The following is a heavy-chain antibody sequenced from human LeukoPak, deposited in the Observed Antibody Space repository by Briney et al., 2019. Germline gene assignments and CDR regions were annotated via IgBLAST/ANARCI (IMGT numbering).Heavy chain of an antibody. CDR1: GFTFSSYA. Sequence: GGSLRLSCAASGFTFSSYAMSWVRQAPGKGLEWVSAISGSGGSTYYADSVKGRFTISRDNSKNTLYLQMNSLRAEDTAVYYCARDDGYYYYGMDVWGQGTTVTVSS. CDR2: ISGSGGST. CDR3: ARDDGYYYYGMDV. V-gene: IGHV3-23*01. J-gene: IGHJ6*02.